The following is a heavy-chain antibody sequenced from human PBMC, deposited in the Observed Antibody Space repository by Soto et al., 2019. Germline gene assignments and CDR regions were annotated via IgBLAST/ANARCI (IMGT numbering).Heavy chain of an antibody. CDR2: ISAYNGNT. Sequence: QVQLVQPGAEVKKPGASVKVSCKASGYTFTSYGISWVRQAPGQGLEWMGWISAYNGNTNYAQKLQGRVTMTTDTSTSTAYMELRSLRSDDTAVYYCASFSIAATDPYGMDVWGQGTTVTVSS. D-gene: IGHD6-13*01. V-gene: IGHV1-18*01. CDR1: GYTFTSYG. CDR3: ASFSIAATDPYGMDV. J-gene: IGHJ6*02.